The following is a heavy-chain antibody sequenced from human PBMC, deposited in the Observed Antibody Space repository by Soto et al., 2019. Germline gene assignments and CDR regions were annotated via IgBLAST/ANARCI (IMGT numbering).Heavy chain of an antibody. CDR1: GFTISSYW. CDR2: INSDGSIT. J-gene: IGHJ4*02. D-gene: IGHD4-17*01. Sequence: GGSLRLSCXVSGFTISSYWMHWVRQAPGKGLVWVSRINSDGSITNYADSVRGRFTISRDNAKNTLYLQMNSLRAEDTAVYYCARDPRPYGGNSPIHYWGQGTLVTSPQ. V-gene: IGHV3-74*01. CDR3: ARDPRPYGGNSPIHY.